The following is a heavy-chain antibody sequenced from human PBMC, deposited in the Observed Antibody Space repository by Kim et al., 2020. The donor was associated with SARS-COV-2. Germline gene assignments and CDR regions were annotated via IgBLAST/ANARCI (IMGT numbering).Heavy chain of an antibody. D-gene: IGHD1-26*01. CDR1: GGTFSSCA. J-gene: IGHJ3*02. CDR3: ARDEGLGATQDAFDI. V-gene: IGHV1-69*04. CDR2: IIPILGIA. Sequence: SVKVSCKASGGTFSSCAISWVRQALGQGLEWMGRIIPILGIANYAQKFQGRVTITADKSTSTAYMELSSLRSEDTAVYYCARDEGLGATQDAFDIWGQGTMVTVSS.